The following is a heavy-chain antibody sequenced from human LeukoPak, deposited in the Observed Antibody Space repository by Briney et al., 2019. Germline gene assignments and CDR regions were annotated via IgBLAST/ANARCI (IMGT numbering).Heavy chain of an antibody. J-gene: IGHJ6*02. Sequence: GGSLRLSCAASGFIFSKCWMSWVRQAPGKGLEWVANIKEDGSEKYYVDSVKGRFVISRDNGENSLYLQMNSLRAEDTAVYYCARGSRKFTIFGVVNARNYYGMDVWGQGTTVTVSS. V-gene: IGHV3-7*03. CDR3: ARGSRKFTIFGVVNARNYYGMDV. CDR1: GFIFSKCW. CDR2: IKEDGSEK. D-gene: IGHD3-3*01.